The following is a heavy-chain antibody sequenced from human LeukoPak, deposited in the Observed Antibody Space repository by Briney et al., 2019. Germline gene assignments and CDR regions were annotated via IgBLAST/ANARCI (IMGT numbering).Heavy chain of an antibody. D-gene: IGHD6-13*01. J-gene: IGHJ4*02. V-gene: IGHV3-23*01. Sequence: GGSLRLSCAASGFTLSNHAMSWVRQAPGQGLEWVSAISGSGGSTYYADSVKGRFTISRDNSKNTLYLQMNSLRAEDTAVYYCAKWADTSSSRFDYWGQGTLVTVSS. CDR3: AKWADTSSSRFDY. CDR2: ISGSGGST. CDR1: GFTLSNHA.